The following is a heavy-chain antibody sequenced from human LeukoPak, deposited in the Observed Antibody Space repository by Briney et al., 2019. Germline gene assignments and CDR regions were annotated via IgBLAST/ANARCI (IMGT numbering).Heavy chain of an antibody. CDR1: GYTFTGYY. D-gene: IGHD3-9*01. V-gene: IGHV1-2*02. J-gene: IGHJ6*03. CDR2: INPNSGGT. Sequence: ASVKVSCKASGYTFTGYYMHWVRQAPGQGLEWMGWINPNSGGTNYAQKFQGRVTMTRDTSISTAYMELSRLRSDDTAVYYCARDKWGGDYDILTGYYQRLNYYYYYYMDVWGKGTTVTISS. CDR3: ARDKWGGDYDILTGYYQRLNYYYYYYMDV.